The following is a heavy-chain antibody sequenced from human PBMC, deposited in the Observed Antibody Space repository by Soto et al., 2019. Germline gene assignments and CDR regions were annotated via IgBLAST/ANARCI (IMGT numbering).Heavy chain of an antibody. V-gene: IGHV3-7*01. CDR3: ASEVHDYGDYERRFDAFDI. D-gene: IGHD4-17*01. Sequence: PGGSLRLSCAASGFTFSGYWMSWVRQAPGKGLEWVANIKQDGSEKYYVDSVKGRFTISRDNAKNSLYLQMNSLRAEDTAVYYCASEVHDYGDYERRFDAFDIWGQGTMVTVSS. CDR1: GFTFSGYW. J-gene: IGHJ3*02. CDR2: IKQDGSEK.